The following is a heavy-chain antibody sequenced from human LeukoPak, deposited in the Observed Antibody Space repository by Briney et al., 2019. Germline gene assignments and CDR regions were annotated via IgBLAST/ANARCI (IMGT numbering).Heavy chain of an antibody. Sequence: SETLSLTCAVYGGSFSGYYWSWIRQPPGKGLEWIGEINHSGSTNYNPSLKSRVTISVDKSKNQSSLKLSSVTAADTAVYYCARDLGYCSGGSCYSSAFDIWGQGTMVTVSS. J-gene: IGHJ3*02. CDR2: INHSGST. CDR3: ARDLGYCSGGSCYSSAFDI. D-gene: IGHD2-15*01. CDR1: GGSFSGYY. V-gene: IGHV4-34*01.